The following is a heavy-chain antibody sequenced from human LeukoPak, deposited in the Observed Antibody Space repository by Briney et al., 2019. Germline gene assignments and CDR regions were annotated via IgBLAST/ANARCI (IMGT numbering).Heavy chain of an antibody. CDR1: GFTFISYW. J-gene: IGHJ4*02. V-gene: IGHV3-7*01. D-gene: IGHD1-26*01. CDR2: IKQDGSEK. CDR3: ASGRYSGSYYGLYFDY. Sequence: GSLRLSCAASGFTFISYWMSWVRQAPGKGLEWVANIKQDGSEKYYVDSVKGRFTISRDNAKNSLYLQMNSLRAEDTAVYYCASGRYSGSYYGLYFDYWGQGTLVTVSS.